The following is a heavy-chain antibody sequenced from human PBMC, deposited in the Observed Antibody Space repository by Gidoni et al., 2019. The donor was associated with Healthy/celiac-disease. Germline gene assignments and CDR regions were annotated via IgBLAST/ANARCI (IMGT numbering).Heavy chain of an antibody. D-gene: IGHD2-15*01. CDR3: AKDRIVVVVAATPDY. Sequence: EVQLLASGGGLVQPGGSLSPSCSSSGFTFRSYAMSWVRQAPGKGLEWVSAISGSGGSTYYADSVKGRFTISRDNSKNTLYLQMNSLRAEDTAVYYCAKDRIVVVVAATPDYWGQGTLVTVSS. CDR2: ISGSGGST. CDR1: GFTFRSYA. J-gene: IGHJ4*02. V-gene: IGHV3-23*01.